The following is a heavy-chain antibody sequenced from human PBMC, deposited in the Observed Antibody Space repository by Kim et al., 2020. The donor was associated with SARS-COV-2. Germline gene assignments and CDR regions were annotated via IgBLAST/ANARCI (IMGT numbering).Heavy chain of an antibody. J-gene: IGHJ4*02. V-gene: IGHV1-46*01. Sequence: YAQKFQSRVTMTRDTSTSTVYMELSSLRSEDTAVYYCARAYGSGSYGLDYWGQGTLVTVSS. D-gene: IGHD3-10*01. CDR3: ARAYGSGSYGLDY.